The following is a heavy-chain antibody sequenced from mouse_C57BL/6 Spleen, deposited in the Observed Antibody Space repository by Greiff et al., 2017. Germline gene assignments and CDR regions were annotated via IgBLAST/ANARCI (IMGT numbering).Heavy chain of an antibody. D-gene: IGHD2-3*01. Sequence: VKLQQPGAELVKPGASVKMSCKASGYTFTSYWITWVKQRPGQGLEWIGDIYPGSGSTNYNEKFKSKATLTVDTSSSTAYMQLSSLTSEDSAVYYCARRGWLLLYFDYWGQGTTLTVSS. CDR2: IYPGSGST. J-gene: IGHJ2*01. CDR3: ARRGWLLLYFDY. V-gene: IGHV1-55*01. CDR1: GYTFTSYW.